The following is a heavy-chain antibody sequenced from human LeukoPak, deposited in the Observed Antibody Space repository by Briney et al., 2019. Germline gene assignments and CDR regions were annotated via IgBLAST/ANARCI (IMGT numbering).Heavy chain of an antibody. J-gene: IGHJ5*02. CDR1: GFTFSSYA. D-gene: IGHD6-19*01. CDR3: TTDLTVVAVAS. Sequence: PGGSLRLSCAASGFTFSSYAMSWVRQAPGKGLEWVGRIKSKTDGGTTDYAAPVKGRFTISRDDSKNTLYLQMNSLKTEDTAVYYCTTDLTVVAVASWGQGTLVTVSS. V-gene: IGHV3-15*01. CDR2: IKSKTDGGTT.